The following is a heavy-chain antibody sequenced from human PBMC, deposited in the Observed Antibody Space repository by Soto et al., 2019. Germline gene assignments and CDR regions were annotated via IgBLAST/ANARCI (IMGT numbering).Heavy chain of an antibody. D-gene: IGHD6-19*01. J-gene: IGHJ5*02. V-gene: IGHV4-4*02. CDR1: SGSISSSNW. CDR3: ASRGGPHSSGWYYWFDP. Sequence: PSETLSLTCAVSSGSISSSNWWSWVRQPPGKGLEWIGEIYHSGSTNYNPSLKSRVTISVDKSKNQFSLKLSSVTAADTAVYYCASRGGPHSSGWYYWFDPWGQGTLVTVPQ. CDR2: IYHSGST.